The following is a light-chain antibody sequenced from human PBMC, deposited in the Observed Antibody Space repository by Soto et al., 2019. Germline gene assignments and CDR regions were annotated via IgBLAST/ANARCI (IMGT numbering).Light chain of an antibody. V-gene: IGKV3-20*01. J-gene: IGKJ1*01. Sequence: ETVLTQSPGTLSLSPGERATLSCRASQSVISSYLAWYQQRPGQAPRLLIYAASIRATGIPDRITGSGSGTDLTLTISSLEPEDFAVYYRQQYGSLPRTFGQGTKVEIK. CDR2: AAS. CDR3: QQYGSLPRT. CDR1: QSVISSY.